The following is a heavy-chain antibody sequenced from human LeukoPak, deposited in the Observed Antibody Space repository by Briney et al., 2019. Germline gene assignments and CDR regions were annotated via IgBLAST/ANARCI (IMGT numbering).Heavy chain of an antibody. D-gene: IGHD2-2*01. Sequence: GGSLRLSCAASGFTFSSYAMHWVRQAPGKGLEWVAVISYDGSNKYYADSVKGRFTISRDNSKNTLYLQMNSLRAEDTAVYYCASTVPAARGRLFDHWGQGTLVTVSS. CDR2: ISYDGSNK. J-gene: IGHJ4*02. CDR1: GFTFSSYA. V-gene: IGHV3-30-3*01. CDR3: ASTVPAARGRLFDH.